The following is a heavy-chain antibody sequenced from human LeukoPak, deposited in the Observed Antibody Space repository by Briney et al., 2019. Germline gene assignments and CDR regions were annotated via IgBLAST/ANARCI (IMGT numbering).Heavy chain of an antibody. CDR2: IYTSGST. V-gene: IGHV4-61*02. Sequence: PSETLSLTCTVSGGSISSGSYYWSWIRQPAGKGLEWIGRIYTSGSTNYNPSLKSRVTISVDTSKNQFSLKLSSVTAADTAVYYCARNSGRVPDDTNWFDPWGQGTLVTVSS. D-gene: IGHD2-2*01. J-gene: IGHJ5*02. CDR1: GGSISSGSYY. CDR3: ARNSGRVPDDTNWFDP.